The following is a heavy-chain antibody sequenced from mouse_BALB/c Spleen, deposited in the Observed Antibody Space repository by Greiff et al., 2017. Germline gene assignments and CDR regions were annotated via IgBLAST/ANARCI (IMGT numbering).Heavy chain of an antibody. CDR1: GYTFTDYV. CDR3: ARKGYDYGSPWFAY. J-gene: IGHJ3*01. V-gene: IGHV1-83*01. D-gene: IGHD2-4*01. Sequence: VQLQQSGPELVKPGASVKMSCKASGYTFTDYVISWVKQRTGKGLEWIGEIYPGSGSTYYNEKFKGKATLTADKSSNTAYMQLSSLTSEDSAVYFCARKGYDYGSPWFAYWGQGTLVTVSA. CDR2: IYPGSGST.